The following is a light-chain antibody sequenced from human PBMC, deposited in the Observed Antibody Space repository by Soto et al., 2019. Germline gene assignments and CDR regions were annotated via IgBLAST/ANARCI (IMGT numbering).Light chain of an antibody. CDR1: QGISTW. V-gene: IGKV1-5*01. CDR3: QHYNSYPFT. Sequence: DIQMTQSPSTLSASVGDRVTITCRASQGISTWLAWYQQRPGEAPKVLIYDASSLESGVPSRFSGSGSETEFTLTISSRQPDDFATYYCQHYNSYPFTVGPGTKVDIK. CDR2: DAS. J-gene: IGKJ3*01.